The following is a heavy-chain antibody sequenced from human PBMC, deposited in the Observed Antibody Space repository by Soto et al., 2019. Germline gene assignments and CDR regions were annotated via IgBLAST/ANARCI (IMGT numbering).Heavy chain of an antibody. CDR1: GFTFSSYS. CDR2: ISSSGSSSGYI. Sequence: LRLSCAASGFTFSSYSMNWVRQAPGKGLEWVSSISSSGSSSGYIYYADSVKGRFTISRDNAKNSLYLQMNSLRAEDTAVYYCATNYATRGYNFDYWGQGTLVTVSS. CDR3: ATNYATRGYNFDY. V-gene: IGHV3-21*01. J-gene: IGHJ4*02. D-gene: IGHD2-15*01.